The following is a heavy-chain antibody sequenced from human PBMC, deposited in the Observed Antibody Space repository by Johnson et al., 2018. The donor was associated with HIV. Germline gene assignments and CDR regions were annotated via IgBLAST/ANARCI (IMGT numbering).Heavy chain of an antibody. D-gene: IGHD6-6*01. CDR2: ISGSGHST. Sequence: MLLVESGGGLVQPGGSLRLSCAASGFTFSSYAMSWVRQAPGKGLEWVSAISGSGHSTYYADSVKGRFTISRDNSKNTLYMEINSLRAEDTALYYCAREFRYSSSPAHYAFDIWGQGTMVTVSS. CDR1: GFTFSSYA. V-gene: IGHV3-23*04. CDR3: AREFRYSSSPAHYAFDI. J-gene: IGHJ3*02.